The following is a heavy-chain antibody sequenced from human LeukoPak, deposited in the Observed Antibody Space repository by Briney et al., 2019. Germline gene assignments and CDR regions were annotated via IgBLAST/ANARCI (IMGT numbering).Heavy chain of an antibody. V-gene: IGHV3-7*01. Sequence: GGPLRLSCAASGFTFSSYWMSWVRQAPGKGLEWVANIKQGGSEKYYVDSVKGRFTISRDNAKNSLYLQMNSLRAEDTAEYYCAREGRNYYDSSGYYYVAAPEGKAYFDYWGQGTLVTVSS. D-gene: IGHD3-22*01. J-gene: IGHJ4*02. CDR2: IKQGGSEK. CDR3: AREGRNYYDSSGYYYVAAPEGKAYFDY. CDR1: GFTFSSYW.